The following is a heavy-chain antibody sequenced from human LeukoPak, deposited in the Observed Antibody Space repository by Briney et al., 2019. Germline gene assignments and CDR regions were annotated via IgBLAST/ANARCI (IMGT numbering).Heavy chain of an antibody. J-gene: IGHJ5*02. CDR2: ISAYNGNT. CDR3: ARDRRYFDWLLSGPWFDP. V-gene: IGHV1-18*01. D-gene: IGHD3-9*01. Sequence: ASVKVSCKASGYTFTSYGISWVRQAPGQGLEWMGWISAYNGNTNYAQKLQGRVTMTTDTSTSTAYMELRSLRSGDTAVYYCARDRRYFDWLLSGPWFDPWGQGTLVTVSS. CDR1: GYTFTSYG.